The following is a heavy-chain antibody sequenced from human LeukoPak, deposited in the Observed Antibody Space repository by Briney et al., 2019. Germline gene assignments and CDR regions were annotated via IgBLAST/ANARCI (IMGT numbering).Heavy chain of an antibody. Sequence: VKVSCKAAGGTFISYAISWGRQAPGQGLEGMGRIIPTLGIANYAQKFQGRVTITADKSTSTAYMELSSLRSEDTAVYYCATSPVADIGAFDIWGQGTMPTVFS. J-gene: IGHJ3*02. CDR2: IIPTLGIA. D-gene: IGHD6-19*01. CDR1: GGTFISYA. V-gene: IGHV1-69*04. CDR3: ATSPVADIGAFDI.